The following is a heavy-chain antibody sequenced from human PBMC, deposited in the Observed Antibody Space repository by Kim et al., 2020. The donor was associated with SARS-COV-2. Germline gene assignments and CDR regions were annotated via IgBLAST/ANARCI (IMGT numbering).Heavy chain of an antibody. Sequence: ASVKVSCKASGYTFTSYYMHWVRQAPGQGLEWMGIINPSGGSTSYAQKFQGRVTMTRDTSTSTVYMELSSLRSEDTAVYYCARDLVGCSGGSCYFRMDVWGKGTTVTV. V-gene: IGHV1-46*01. D-gene: IGHD2-15*01. J-gene: IGHJ6*04. CDR2: INPSGGST. CDR3: ARDLVGCSGGSCYFRMDV. CDR1: GYTFTSYY.